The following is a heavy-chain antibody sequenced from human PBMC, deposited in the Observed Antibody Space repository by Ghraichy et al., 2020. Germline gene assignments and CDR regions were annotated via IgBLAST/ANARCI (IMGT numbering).Heavy chain of an antibody. D-gene: IGHD3-16*01. V-gene: IGHV3-23*01. J-gene: IGHJ4*02. Sequence: GGSLRLSCAASGFTFRTYSMMWVRQAPGKGPEWVSAISGGSDTTYYADSVKGRFTLSRDKSRDTLYLQMNSLRPEDTAVYYCAKDGGYWGQGTLVTVSS. CDR1: GFTFRTYS. CDR3: AKDGGY. CDR2: ISGGSDTT.